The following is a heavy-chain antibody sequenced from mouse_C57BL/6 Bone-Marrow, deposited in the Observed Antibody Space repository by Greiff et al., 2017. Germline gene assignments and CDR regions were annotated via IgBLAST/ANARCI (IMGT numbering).Heavy chain of an antibody. D-gene: IGHD1-1*01. J-gene: IGHJ2*01. Sequence: QVQLQQPGAELVKPGASVKLSCKASGYTFTSYRMDWVKQRPGRGLEWIGRIDPNSGGTKYNEKFKSKATLTVDKPSSTAYLQLSSLTSADSAVSYCASYDDSSDYWGQGTTLTVAS. CDR1: GYTFTSYR. CDR2: IDPNSGGT. CDR3: ASYDDSSDY. V-gene: IGHV1-62-3*01.